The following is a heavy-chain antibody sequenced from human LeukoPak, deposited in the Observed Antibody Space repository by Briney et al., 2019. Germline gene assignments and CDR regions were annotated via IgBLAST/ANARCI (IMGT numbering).Heavy chain of an antibody. J-gene: IGHJ6*03. CDR2: INPNSGGT. CDR1: GFTFTGYY. D-gene: IGHD3-9*01. Sequence: GASVKVSCKASGFTFTGYYMHWVRQAPGQGLEWMGWINPNSGGTNYAQKFQGRVTMTRDTAISTAYMELRRLRSDDTAVYYCARAGVLRYFAGGDLADPRYYYYYFMDVWGKGTTVTISS. CDR3: ARAGVLRYFAGGDLADPRYYYYYFMDV. V-gene: IGHV1-2*02.